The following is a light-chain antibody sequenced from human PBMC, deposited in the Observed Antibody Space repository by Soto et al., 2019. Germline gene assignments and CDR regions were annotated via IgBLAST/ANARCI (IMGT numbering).Light chain of an antibody. V-gene: IGLV2-14*01. CDR1: SSDVGAYNY. J-gene: IGLJ1*01. CDR2: DVS. Sequence: QSVLTQPASVSGSPGQSITISCTGTSSDVGAYNYVSWYQQHPGKAPKVMIYDVSSRPSGVSNRFSGSKSGNTASLTISGLHSEDEADYYCSSYTGVGRVFGTGTKVTVL. CDR3: SSYTGVGRV.